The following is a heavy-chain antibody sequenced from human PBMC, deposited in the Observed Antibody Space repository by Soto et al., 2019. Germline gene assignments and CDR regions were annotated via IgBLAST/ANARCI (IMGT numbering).Heavy chain of an antibody. CDR3: ARARATIAAAAIFDC. J-gene: IGHJ4*02. CDR1: GGSISTSNW. Sequence: PSETLSLTCAVSGGSISTSNWWSWVRQPPGKGFEWIGEVYRTGSTNYNPSLESRLTISVDKSKNQFSLKLTSVTAVDTAVYYCARARATIAAAAIFDCWGQGTLVT. V-gene: IGHV4-4*02. D-gene: IGHD6-13*01. CDR2: VYRTGST.